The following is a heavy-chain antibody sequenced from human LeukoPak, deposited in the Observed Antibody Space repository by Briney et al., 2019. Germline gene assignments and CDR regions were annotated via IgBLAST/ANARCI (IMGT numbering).Heavy chain of an antibody. J-gene: IGHJ5*02. D-gene: IGHD2-2*01. CDR2: IRYDGGNK. V-gene: IGHV3-30*02. Sequence: GGSLRLSCAASRFTFSNYGMHWVRQALGKGLEWVAFIRYDGGNKYYADSVKGRFTISRDNSKNTLYLQMNSLRVEDTAVYYCVKDVISSSTWWAFDPWAREPWSPSPQ. CDR3: VKDVISSSTWWAFDP. CDR1: RFTFSNYG.